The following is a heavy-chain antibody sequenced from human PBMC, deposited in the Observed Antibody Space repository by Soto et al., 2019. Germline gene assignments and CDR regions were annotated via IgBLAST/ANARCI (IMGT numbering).Heavy chain of an antibody. CDR3: ARGQEVGAHFFDS. Sequence: PGGSLRLSCEASGFTFSGFDMHWVRQPTGKGLEWVSTIGTAGDTYYAASVKGRFTISRDNAKNSLSLQMKSLRAGDTAVYFCARGQEVGAHFFDSRGQGTQVTVSS. D-gene: IGHD2-15*01. CDR1: GFTFSGFD. V-gene: IGHV3-13*01. CDR2: IGTAGDT. J-gene: IGHJ4*02.